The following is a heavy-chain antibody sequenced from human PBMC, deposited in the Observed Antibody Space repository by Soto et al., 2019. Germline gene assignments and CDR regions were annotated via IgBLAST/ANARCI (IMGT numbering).Heavy chain of an antibody. D-gene: IGHD2-15*01. CDR3: TRGRSGYRSGGSCYGYYYYYYMEV. CDR1: GGSISSYY. J-gene: IGHJ6*03. Sequence: SETLSLTCTVSGGSISSYYWSWIRQPPGKGLEWIGYIYYSGSTNYNPSLKSRVTISVDASKNQFSLKLSSVTAADTAVYYCTRGRSGYRSGGSCYGYYYYYYMEVWGKGTTVTVSS. V-gene: IGHV4-59*01. CDR2: IYYSGST.